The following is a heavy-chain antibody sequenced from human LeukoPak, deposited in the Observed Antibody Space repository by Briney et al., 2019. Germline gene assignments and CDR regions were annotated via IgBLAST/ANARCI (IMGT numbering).Heavy chain of an antibody. Sequence: EGSLRLSCAASGFTFSRSWMIWVRQAPGKGLGWVANIKEDGSQKFYVDSVKGRFTISRDNARNSLYLQMSSLRAEDTAVYYCARGFGDCWGQGTLVTVSS. V-gene: IGHV3-7*04. CDR1: GFTFSRSW. J-gene: IGHJ4*02. D-gene: IGHD3-10*01. CDR2: IKEDGSQK. CDR3: ARGFGDC.